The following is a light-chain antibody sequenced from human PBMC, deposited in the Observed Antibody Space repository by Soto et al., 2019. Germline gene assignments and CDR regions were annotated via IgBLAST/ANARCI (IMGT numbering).Light chain of an antibody. J-gene: IGKJ4*01. Sequence: EIVLTQSPGTLSLSPGERATLFCRASQSVSSNNLAWYQQKPGQAPRLLIYGASSRATSIPDRFSGSGSGTDFTLTISRLEPEDFAVYYCQQYDSSRTFGGGTKVEIK. V-gene: IGKV3-20*01. CDR1: QSVSSNN. CDR2: GAS. CDR3: QQYDSSRT.